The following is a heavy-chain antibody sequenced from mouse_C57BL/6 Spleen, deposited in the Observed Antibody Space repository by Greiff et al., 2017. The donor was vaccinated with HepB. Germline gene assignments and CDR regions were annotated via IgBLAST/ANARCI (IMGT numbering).Heavy chain of an antibody. CDR3: ARGSWVGY. J-gene: IGHJ2*01. Sequence: VQLQQPGAELVMPGASVKLSCKASGYTFTSYWMHWVKQRPGQGLEWIGEIDPSDSYTNYNQKFKGKSTLTVDKSSSTAYMQLSSLTSEDSAVYYCARGSWVGYWGQGTTLTVSS. D-gene: IGHD1-1*01. CDR2: IDPSDSYT. V-gene: IGHV1-69*01. CDR1: GYTFTSYW.